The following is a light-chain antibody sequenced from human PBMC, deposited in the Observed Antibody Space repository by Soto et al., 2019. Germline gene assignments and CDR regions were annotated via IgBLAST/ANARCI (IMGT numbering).Light chain of an antibody. CDR1: QSVSNNY. CDR2: GSS. J-gene: IGKJ2*01. V-gene: IGKV3-20*01. Sequence: EVVLTQSPGTLSLSPGERATLSCRASQSVSNNYVAWYQQKPGQAPRLLIFGSSDRATGIPDRFSGSGSGTDFTLTISRLETEDFAVYYCQQDGSSPPYTFGQGTKLEIK. CDR3: QQDGSSPPYT.